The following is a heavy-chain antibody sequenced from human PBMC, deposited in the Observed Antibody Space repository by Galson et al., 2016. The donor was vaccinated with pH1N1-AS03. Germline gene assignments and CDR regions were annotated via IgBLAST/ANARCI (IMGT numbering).Heavy chain of an antibody. J-gene: IGHJ4*02. Sequence: PALVKPTQTLTLTCTFSGFSLNDGGLGVGWIRQPPGKALEWLRMIYWHDDKRYNPSLQDRLTLTQGVSKSEVVLQMTNVDPEDTATYYCAHRFYGSGASFFDFWGQGIVVVVS. CDR2: IYWHDDK. V-gene: IGHV2-5*01. CDR1: GFSLNDGGLG. D-gene: IGHD3-10*01. CDR3: AHRFYGSGASFFDF.